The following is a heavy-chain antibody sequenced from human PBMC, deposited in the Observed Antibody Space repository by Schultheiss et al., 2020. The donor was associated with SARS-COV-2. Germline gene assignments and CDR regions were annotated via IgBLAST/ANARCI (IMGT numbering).Heavy chain of an antibody. V-gene: IGHV2-26*01. D-gene: IGHD3-3*01. CDR2: IFSNDEK. Sequence: SGPTLVKPTQTLTLTCTFSGFSLSNARMGVSWIRQPPGKALEWLAHIFSNDEKSYSTSLKSRLTISKDTSKSQVVLTMTNMDPVDTATYYCARTLYYALSRYYYGMDVWGQGTTVTVSS. CDR1: GFSLSNARMG. J-gene: IGHJ6*02. CDR3: ARTLYYALSRYYYGMDV.